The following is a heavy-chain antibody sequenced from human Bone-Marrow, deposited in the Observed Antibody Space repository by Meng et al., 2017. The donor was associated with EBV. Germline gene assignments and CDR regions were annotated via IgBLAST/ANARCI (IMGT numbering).Heavy chain of an antibody. Sequence: VQAGVDGKQPGSSGGASCKASGGTLTNFAINWVRQTPGKGLEWMGGIIPVLGATNYADNFQGRMKIIADESTNTAYMELSKLTPADTALYYCARDNGDTMTNPYFNYWGQGTLVTVSS. V-gene: IGHV1-69*01. CDR3: ARDNGDTMTNPYFNY. CDR1: GGTLTNFA. J-gene: IGHJ4*02. CDR2: IIPVLGAT. D-gene: IGHD2-21*01.